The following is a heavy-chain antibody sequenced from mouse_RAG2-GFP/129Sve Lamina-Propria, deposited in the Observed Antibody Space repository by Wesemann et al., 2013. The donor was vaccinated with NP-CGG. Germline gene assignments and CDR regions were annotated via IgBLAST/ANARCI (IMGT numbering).Heavy chain of an antibody. CDR2: IHPSDSET. CDR3: ARKRSPDSAPYAMDY. Sequence: QVQLQQPGAELVKPGASVKLSCKASGYTFTSYWMNWVKQRPGRGLEWIGRIHPSDSETHYNQKFKSKATLTVDKSSSTAYIQLSSLTSEDSAVYYCARKRSPDSAPYAMDYWGQGTSVTVSS. J-gene: IGHJ4*01. V-gene: IGHV1-74*01. CDR1: GYTFTSYW.